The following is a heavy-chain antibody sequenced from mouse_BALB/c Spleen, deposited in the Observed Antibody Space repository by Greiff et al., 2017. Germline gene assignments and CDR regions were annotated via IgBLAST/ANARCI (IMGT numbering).Heavy chain of an antibody. CDR2: ISNGGGST. CDR1: GFTFSSYT. J-gene: IGHJ4*01. CDR3: ARQGADYYGSNYAMDY. V-gene: IGHV5-12-2*01. D-gene: IGHD1-1*01. Sequence: EVKVVESGGGLVQPGGSLKLSCAASGFTFSSYTMSWVRQTPEKRLEWVAYISNGGGSTYYPDTVKGRFTISRDNAKNTLYLQMSSLKSEDTAMYYCARQGADYYGSNYAMDYWGQGTSVTVSS.